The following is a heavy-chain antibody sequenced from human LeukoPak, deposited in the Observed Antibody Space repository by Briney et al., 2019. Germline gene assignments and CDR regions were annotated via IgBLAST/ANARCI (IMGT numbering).Heavy chain of an antibody. J-gene: IGHJ3*02. Sequence: SETLSLTCTVSGGSISSGGYYWSWIRQHPGTGLEWIGYIYYSGSTYYNPSLKSRVTISVDTSKNQFSLKLSSVTAADTAVYYCARDKGAGYSSGWFNDAFDIWGQGTMVTVSS. CDR3: ARDKGAGYSSGWFNDAFDI. V-gene: IGHV4-31*03. CDR1: GGSISSGGYY. CDR2: IYYSGST. D-gene: IGHD6-19*01.